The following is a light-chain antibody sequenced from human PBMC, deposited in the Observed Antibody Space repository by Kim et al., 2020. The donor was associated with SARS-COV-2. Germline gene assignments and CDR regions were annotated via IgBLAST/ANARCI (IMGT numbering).Light chain of an antibody. Sequence: GKTVIISCTRSSGSIASNYVQWYQQRPGSSPTTVIYEDNQRPSGVPDRFSGSIDSSSNSASLTISGLKTEDEADYYCQSYDSSNRVFGGGTQLSVL. CDR3: QSYDSSNRV. CDR2: EDN. J-gene: IGLJ3*02. V-gene: IGLV6-57*01. CDR1: SGSIASNY.